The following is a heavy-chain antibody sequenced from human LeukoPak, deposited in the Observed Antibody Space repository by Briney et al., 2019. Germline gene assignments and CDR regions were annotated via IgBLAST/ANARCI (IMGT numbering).Heavy chain of an antibody. D-gene: IGHD2-21*01. CDR3: ATGHAGSYHPGYYGMDV. CDR2: IYRGGST. J-gene: IGHJ6*02. CDR1: GFTVSSNY. V-gene: IGHV3-66*02. Sequence: GGSLRLSCAASGFTVSSNYMSWVRQAPGKGLEWVSVIYRGGSTYYADSVKGRFTISRDNYKNALYLQMNSLRAEDTAVYYCATGHAGSYHPGYYGMDVWGQGTTVTVSS.